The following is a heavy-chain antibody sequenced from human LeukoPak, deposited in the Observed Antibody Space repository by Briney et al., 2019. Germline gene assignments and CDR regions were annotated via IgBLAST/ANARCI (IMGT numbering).Heavy chain of an antibody. CDR2: ISGSGGST. J-gene: IGHJ5*02. V-gene: IGHV3-23*01. Sequence: PGGSLRLSCAASGFTFSSYAMSWVRQAPGKGLEWVSAISGSGGSTYYADSVKGRFTISRDNSKNTLYLQMNSLRAEDTAVYYCAKWLSRMLEYNWFDPWGQGTLVTVSS. CDR3: AKWLSRMLEYNWFDP. D-gene: IGHD2-8*01. CDR1: GFTFSSYA.